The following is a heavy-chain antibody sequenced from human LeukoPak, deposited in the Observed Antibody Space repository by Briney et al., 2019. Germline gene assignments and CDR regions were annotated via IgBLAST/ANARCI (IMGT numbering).Heavy chain of an antibody. CDR3: AREVVVPAAARHYYYYYYMDV. J-gene: IGHJ6*03. CDR2: ISSSSSSYI. Sequence: PGGSLRLSCAASGFTFSSYGMNWVRQAPGKGLEWVSSISSSSSSYIYYADSVKGRFTISRDNAKNSLYLQMNSLRAEDTAEYYCAREVVVPAAARHYYYYYYMDVWGKGTTVTVSS. CDR1: GFTFSSYG. D-gene: IGHD2-2*01. V-gene: IGHV3-21*01.